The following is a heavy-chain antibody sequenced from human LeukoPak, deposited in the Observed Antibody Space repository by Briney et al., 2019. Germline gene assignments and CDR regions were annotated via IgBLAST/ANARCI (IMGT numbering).Heavy chain of an antibody. J-gene: IGHJ4*02. Sequence: ASVKVSCKASGYTFTSYAISWVRQAPGQGLEWMGWINPNSGGTNYAQKFQGRVTMTRDTSISTAYMELSRLRSDDTAVYYCARDDLRAAAGVDYWGQGTLVTVSS. CDR1: GYTFTSYA. D-gene: IGHD6-13*01. V-gene: IGHV1-2*02. CDR2: INPNSGGT. CDR3: ARDDLRAAAGVDY.